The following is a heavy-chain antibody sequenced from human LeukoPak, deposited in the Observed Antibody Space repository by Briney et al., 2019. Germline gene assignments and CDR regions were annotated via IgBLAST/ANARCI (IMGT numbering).Heavy chain of an antibody. D-gene: IGHD2-2*01. CDR3: ANRGGYCSSTSCYQDY. CDR2: ISGSGGST. CDR1: GFTFSSHT. V-gene: IGHV3-23*01. Sequence: GGALRLSCAASGFTFSSHTMSWVRQAPGKGLEWVSAISGSGGSTYYADSVKGRFTISIDNCKDTLYLQMNSLRAEDTAVYYCANRGGYCSSTSCYQDYWGQGILVTVSS. J-gene: IGHJ4*02.